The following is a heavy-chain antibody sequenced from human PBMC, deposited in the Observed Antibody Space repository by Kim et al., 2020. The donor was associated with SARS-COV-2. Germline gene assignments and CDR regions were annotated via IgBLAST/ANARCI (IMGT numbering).Heavy chain of an antibody. CDR2: IRSKAYGGTT. D-gene: IGHD6-19*01. J-gene: IGHJ4*02. V-gene: IGHV3-49*04. Sequence: GGSLRLSCTTSGFTFGAYAMSWVRQAPGKGLEWVGFIRSKAYGGTTEYAASVKDRFTISRDDSKSIAYLQMNSLKTEDTAVYYCTGKGPLDSSGWYVKDYWGQGTLVTVSS. CDR3: TGKGPLDSSGWYVKDY. CDR1: GFTFGAYA.